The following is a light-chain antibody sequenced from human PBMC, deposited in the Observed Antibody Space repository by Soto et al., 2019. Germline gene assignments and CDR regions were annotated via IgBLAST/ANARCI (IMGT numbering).Light chain of an antibody. J-gene: IGKJ2*01. V-gene: IGKV3-11*01. Sequence: EVVLTQSPATLSLSPGERATLSCRASQRVGSSLAWYQQRLCQAPRLLIYDASNRATGIPGRFSGSGSGTDFTLTISSLEPDDFAVYYCQHRGALGQGTKVEIK. CDR2: DAS. CDR3: QHRGA. CDR1: QRVGSS.